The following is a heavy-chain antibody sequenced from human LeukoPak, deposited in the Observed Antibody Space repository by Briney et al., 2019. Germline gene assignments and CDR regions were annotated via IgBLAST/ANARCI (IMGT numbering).Heavy chain of an antibody. CDR3: AKGTTESGYAPADY. CDR1: GLTFSSYG. CDR2: IRYDGSNK. Sequence: GGSLRLSCAASGLTFSSYGMHWVRQAPGKGLEWVAYIRYDGSNKYYADSVKGRFTISRDNSKNTLYLQMNSLRAEDTAVYHCAKGTTESGYAPADYWGQGTLVTVSS. V-gene: IGHV3-30*02. J-gene: IGHJ4*02. D-gene: IGHD5-12*01.